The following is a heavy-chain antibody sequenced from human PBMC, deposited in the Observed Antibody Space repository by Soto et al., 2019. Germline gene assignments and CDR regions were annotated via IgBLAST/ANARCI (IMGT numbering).Heavy chain of an antibody. CDR2: ISGSGAGT. J-gene: IGHJ6*02. CDR1: GFTFSSSA. Sequence: PGGSLRLSCTASGFTFSSSAMSWVRQAPGRGLEWVSGISGSGAGTYYADSVKGRFTISRDNSKNTLYLQMSGLRAEDAAVYYCAKGPTVFGADISFDYYYGMYAWGQGTPVTVSS. D-gene: IGHD3-3*01. CDR3: AKGPTVFGADISFDYYYGMYA. V-gene: IGHV3-23*01.